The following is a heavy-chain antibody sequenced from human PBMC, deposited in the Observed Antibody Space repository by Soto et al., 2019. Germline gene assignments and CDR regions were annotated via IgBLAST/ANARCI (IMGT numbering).Heavy chain of an antibody. V-gene: IGHV3-15*07. J-gene: IGHJ6*02. CDR1: GFTFSNAW. D-gene: IGHD3-3*01. CDR2: IKSKTDGGTT. CDR3: TTLSITIFGVVVMDV. Sequence: GGSLRLSCAASGFTFSNAWMNWVRQAPGKGQEWVGRIKSKTDGGTTDYAAPVKGRFTISRDDSKNTLYLQMNSLKTEDTAVYYCTTLSITIFGVVVMDVWGQGTTVTVS.